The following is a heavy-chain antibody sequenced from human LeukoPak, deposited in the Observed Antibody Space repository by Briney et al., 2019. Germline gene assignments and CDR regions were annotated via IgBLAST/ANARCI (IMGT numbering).Heavy chain of an antibody. D-gene: IGHD3-22*01. CDR3: ARGLYYYDSSGYYYLPGDFDY. V-gene: IGHV1-69*06. CDR2: IIPIFGTA. J-gene: IGHJ4*02. CDR1: GHTFSSYA. Sequence: SVKVSCKASGHTFSSYAISWVRQAPGQGLEWMGGIIPIFGTANYAQKFQGRVTITADKSTSTAYMELSSLRSEDTAVYYCARGLYYYDSSGYYYLPGDFDYWGQGTLVTVSS.